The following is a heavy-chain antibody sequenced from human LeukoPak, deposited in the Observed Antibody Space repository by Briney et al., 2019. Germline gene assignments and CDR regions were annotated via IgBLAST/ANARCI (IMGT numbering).Heavy chain of an antibody. CDR1: GFTFSSYG. CDR3: AKGPEWFGESQYYYYYYGMDV. CDR2: ISYNGNNE. D-gene: IGHD3-10*01. V-gene: IGHV3-30*18. J-gene: IGHJ6*02. Sequence: GRSLRLSCAASGFTFSSYGMHWVRQAPGKGLEWVTIISYNGNNEYYADSVKGRFTISRDNSKNTLFLQMDSLRAEDTAVYYCAKGPEWFGESQYYYYYYGMDVWGQGTTVTVSS.